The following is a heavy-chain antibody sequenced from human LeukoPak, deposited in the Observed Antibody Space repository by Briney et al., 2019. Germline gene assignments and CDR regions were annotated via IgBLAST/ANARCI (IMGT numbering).Heavy chain of an antibody. V-gene: IGHV3-53*04. Sequence: GGSLRLSCAASGFAVSNNYMSWVRQAPGKGLEWVSIINGGGSTYYADSVNGRFTISRHNSKNTLFLQMNSLRTEDTAAYYCARAYDSSGYWPEYFHHWGQGTLVTVSS. CDR1: GFAVSNNY. D-gene: IGHD3-22*01. J-gene: IGHJ1*01. CDR3: ARAYDSSGYWPEYFHH. CDR2: INGGGST.